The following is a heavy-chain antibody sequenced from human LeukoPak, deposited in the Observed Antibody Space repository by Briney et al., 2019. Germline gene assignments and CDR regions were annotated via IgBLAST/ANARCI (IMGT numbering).Heavy chain of an antibody. CDR1: GFSLSTRGVC. D-gene: IGHD6-19*01. J-gene: IGHJ4*02. V-gene: IGHV2-5*02. Sequence: GPTLVTPTQPLTLTCTFSGFSLSTRGVCDGWIRQPPGKALESLALIYWDDDKRYSPSLKSRLTITKDTSKNQVVLTMTNMDPVDTATYYCAHRLDSDWAFDYWGQGTLVTVSS. CDR2: IYWDDDK. CDR3: AHRLDSDWAFDY.